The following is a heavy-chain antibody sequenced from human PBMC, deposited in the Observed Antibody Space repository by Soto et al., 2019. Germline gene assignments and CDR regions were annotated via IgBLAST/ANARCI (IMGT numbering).Heavy chain of an antibody. Sequence: QVRLQESGPGLVKPSETLSLTCTVSGGSITSYYWSWIRQSPGKELEWIGYIFYSGISKYTPSLKGRVTMSVDTSKNQFSLKLTSVTAADTAVYYCARDAFYGSGSYHANWGQGTLVTVSS. V-gene: IGHV4-59*01. J-gene: IGHJ4*02. CDR2: IFYSGIS. CDR1: GGSITSYY. D-gene: IGHD3-10*01. CDR3: ARDAFYGSGSYHAN.